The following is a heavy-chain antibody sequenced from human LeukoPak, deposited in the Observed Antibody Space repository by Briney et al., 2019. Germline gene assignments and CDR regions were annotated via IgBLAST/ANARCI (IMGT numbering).Heavy chain of an antibody. Sequence: SETLSLTCTVSGGSISSSSYYWGWIRQPPGKGLEWIGSIYYSGSTYYNPSLKSRVTISVDTSKNQFSLKLSSVTAADTAVYYCARHPKSHIVANAFDIWGQGTMVTVSS. D-gene: IGHD2-21*01. CDR1: GGSISSSSYY. CDR2: IYYSGST. J-gene: IGHJ3*02. V-gene: IGHV4-39*01. CDR3: ARHPKSHIVANAFDI.